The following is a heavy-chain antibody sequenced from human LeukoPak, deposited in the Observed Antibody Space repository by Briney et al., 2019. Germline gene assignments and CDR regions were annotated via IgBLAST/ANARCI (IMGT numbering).Heavy chain of an antibody. CDR3: AKYKSGDYFDAGKRYYFDQ. CDR2: MNATSGKT. V-gene: IGHV1-8*01. J-gene: IGHJ4*02. D-gene: IGHD3-9*01. CDR1: GYTFTGYD. Sequence: ASVKVSCKASGYTFTGYDINWVRQAPGQGLDWMGWMNATSGKTGQAQKFQGRITMTRDTSISTAYMELSSLRPEDTAVYYCAKYKSGDYFDAGKRYYFDQWGQGTPVTVSS.